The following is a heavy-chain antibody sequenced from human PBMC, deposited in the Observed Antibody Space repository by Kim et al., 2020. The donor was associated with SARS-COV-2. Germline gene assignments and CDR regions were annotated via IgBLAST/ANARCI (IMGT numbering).Heavy chain of an antibody. CDR3: SRHGAAAGTEFDY. D-gene: IGHD6-13*01. CDR2: IDPSDSYT. J-gene: IGHJ4*02. CDR1: GYSFTSYW. Sequence: GESLKISCKGSGYSFTSYWISWVRQMPGKGLEWMGRIDPSDSYTNYSPSFQGHVTISADKSISTAYLQWSSLKASDTAMYYCSRHGAAAGTEFDYWGQGTLVTVSS. V-gene: IGHV5-10-1*01.